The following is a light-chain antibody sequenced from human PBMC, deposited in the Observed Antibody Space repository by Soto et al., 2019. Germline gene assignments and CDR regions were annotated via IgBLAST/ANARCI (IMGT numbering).Light chain of an antibody. Sequence: EIVLTQSPGTLSLSPGDRATLSCRASQSVTNSYIAWYQQKPGQAPRLLIYGASSRATGIPDRFTGSGSGTDFTLTITRLEPEDFAVYHCQQYGSSPWTCGQGTKVEIK. CDR3: QQYGSSPWT. V-gene: IGKV3-20*01. J-gene: IGKJ1*01. CDR2: GAS. CDR1: QSVTNSY.